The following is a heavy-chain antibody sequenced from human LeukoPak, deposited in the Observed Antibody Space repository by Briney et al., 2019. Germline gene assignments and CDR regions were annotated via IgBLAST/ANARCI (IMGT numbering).Heavy chain of an antibody. CDR2: IYSSGST. CDR3: ARSPGLYYDFWSGYPKYFDY. CDR1: GGSISSYY. Sequence: SETLSLTCTGSGGSISSYYWSWIRQPPGKGPEWIWYIYSSGSTRYNPSLTSRVTISVDTSKNQFSLKLSSVTAADTAVYYCARSPGLYYDFWSGYPKYFDYWGQGTLVTVSS. D-gene: IGHD3-3*01. J-gene: IGHJ4*02. V-gene: IGHV4-59*01.